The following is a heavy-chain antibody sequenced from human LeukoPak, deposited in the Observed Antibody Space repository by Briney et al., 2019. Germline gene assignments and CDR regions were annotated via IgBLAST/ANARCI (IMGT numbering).Heavy chain of an antibody. Sequence: ASVKVSCKASGYTFTGYYMHWVRQAPGQGLEWMGWINPNSGGTNYAQKFRGRVTMTRDTSINTAYMDLSRLRSNDTAVYYCAREADCSGTSCYSQFLDYWGQGTLVTVSS. CDR2: INPNSGGT. CDR3: AREADCSGTSCYSQFLDY. D-gene: IGHD2-2*01. J-gene: IGHJ4*02. CDR1: GYTFTGYY. V-gene: IGHV1-2*02.